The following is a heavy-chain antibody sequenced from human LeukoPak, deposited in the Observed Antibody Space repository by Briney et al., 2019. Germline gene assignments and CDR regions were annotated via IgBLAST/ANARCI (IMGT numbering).Heavy chain of an antibody. V-gene: IGHV3-49*03. CDR1: GFTSGDYA. J-gene: IGHJ4*02. CDR2: IRSKSYGGAT. D-gene: IGHD3-16*02. CDR3: TRGVINFYYFDY. Sequence: GGSLRLSCTVSGFTSGDYAMGWFRQAPGKGLEWVGFIRSKSYGGATEYAASLKGGFTISRDDSKSIAYLQMNSLKTEDTAVYYCTRGVINFYYFDYWGQGTLVTVSS.